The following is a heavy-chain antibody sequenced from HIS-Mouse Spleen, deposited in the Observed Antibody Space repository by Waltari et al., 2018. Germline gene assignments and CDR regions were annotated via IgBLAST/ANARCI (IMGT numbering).Heavy chain of an antibody. J-gene: IGHJ4*02. Sequence: QVQLVESGGGVVQPGRSLRLSCAASGFTFSSYAMPWVSQAPGKGLEWVAVISYDGSNKYYADSVKGRFTISRDNSKNTLYLQMNSLRAEDTAVYYCARGHPAFSNSSSSRLDYWGQGTLVTVSS. D-gene: IGHD6-6*01. CDR1: GFTFSSYA. CDR3: ARGHPAFSNSSSSRLDY. V-gene: IGHV3-30*04. CDR2: ISYDGSNK.